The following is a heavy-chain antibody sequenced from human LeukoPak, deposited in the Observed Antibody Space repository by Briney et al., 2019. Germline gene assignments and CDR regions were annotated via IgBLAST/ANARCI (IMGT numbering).Heavy chain of an antibody. CDR3: AREMNYGDYFDY. CDR2: INSVGRRT. D-gene: IGHD4-17*01. Sequence: RGSLRLSCADAGYTPTVYWMHWVRPAPGRGLVWVSLINSVGRRTRYAESVKGRFTISRDNAKNTLYLQMNSLRADDTAVYYCAREMNYGDYFDYWGQGTLVTVSS. J-gene: IGHJ4*02. V-gene: IGHV3-74*01. CDR1: GYTPTVYW.